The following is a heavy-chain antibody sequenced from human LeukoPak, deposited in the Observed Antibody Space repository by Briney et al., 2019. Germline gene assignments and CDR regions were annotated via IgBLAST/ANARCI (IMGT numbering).Heavy chain of an antibody. J-gene: IGHJ3*02. Sequence: SETLSLTCAVYGGSFSGYYWSWIRQPPGKGLEWIGEINHSGNTNYNPSLKSRVTISVDTSKNQFSLKLSSVTAADTAVYYCARESRWFGEPNDAFDIWGQGTMVTVSS. V-gene: IGHV4-34*01. D-gene: IGHD3-10*01. CDR1: GGSFSGYY. CDR2: INHSGNT. CDR3: ARESRWFGEPNDAFDI.